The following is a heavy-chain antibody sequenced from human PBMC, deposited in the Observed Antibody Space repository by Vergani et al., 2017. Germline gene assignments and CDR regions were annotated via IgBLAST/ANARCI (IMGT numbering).Heavy chain of an antibody. V-gene: IGHV3-73*01. CDR1: GFTFSSYG. Sequence: VQLVESGGGVVQPGRSLRPSCAASGFTFSSYGMHWVRQAPGKGLEWVGRIRSKANSYATAYAASVKGRFTISRDDSKNTAYLQMNSLKTEDTAVYYCTSHLSSTTGGSWGQGTLVTVSS. CDR3: TSHLSSTTGGS. D-gene: IGHD1-26*01. CDR2: IRSKANSYAT. J-gene: IGHJ5*02.